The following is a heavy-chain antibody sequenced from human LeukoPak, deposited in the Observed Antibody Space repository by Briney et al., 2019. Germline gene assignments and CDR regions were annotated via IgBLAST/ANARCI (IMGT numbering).Heavy chain of an antibody. D-gene: IGHD3-10*01. V-gene: IGHV1-18*01. CDR3: ARDLVGYYYGSGSYCNLAGY. CDR2: ISAYNGNT. Sequence: ASVKVSCKASGYTFTSYGISWVRQAPGQGLEWMGWISAYNGNTNYAQKLQGRVTMTTDTSTSTAYMELRSLRSDDTAVYYCARDLVGYYYGSGSYCNLAGYWGQGTLVTVSS. J-gene: IGHJ4*02. CDR1: GYTFTSYG.